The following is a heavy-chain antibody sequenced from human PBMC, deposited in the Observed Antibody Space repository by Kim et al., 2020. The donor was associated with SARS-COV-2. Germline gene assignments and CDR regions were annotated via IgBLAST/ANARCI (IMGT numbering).Heavy chain of an antibody. Sequence: ASVKVSCKASGYTFTSYAMNWVRQAPGQGLEWMGWINTNTGNPTYAQGFTGRFVFSLDTSVSTAYLQISSLKAEDTAVYYCARDQSITIFGVTDGMDVWGQGTTVTVSS. CDR2: INTNTGNP. D-gene: IGHD3-3*01. CDR3: ARDQSITIFGVTDGMDV. CDR1: GYTFTSYA. J-gene: IGHJ6*02. V-gene: IGHV7-4-1*02.